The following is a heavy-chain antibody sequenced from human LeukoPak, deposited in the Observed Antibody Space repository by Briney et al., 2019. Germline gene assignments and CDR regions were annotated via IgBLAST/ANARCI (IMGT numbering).Heavy chain of an antibody. CDR1: GYSFTSYW. Sequence: GESLQISCKGSGYSFTSYWIAWVRQMPGKGLEWMGIIYPGDSDTRYSPSFQGQVTISADKSISTAYLQWSSLKASDTAMYYCARPGTYSSGWYDYWGQGTLVTVSS. J-gene: IGHJ4*02. V-gene: IGHV5-51*01. CDR2: IYPGDSDT. D-gene: IGHD6-19*01. CDR3: ARPGTYSSGWYDY.